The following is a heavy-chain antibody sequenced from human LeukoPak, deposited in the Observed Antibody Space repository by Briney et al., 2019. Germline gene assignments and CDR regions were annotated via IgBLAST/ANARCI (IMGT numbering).Heavy chain of an antibody. CDR3: ARIIAVAGHGDDAFDI. CDR1: GYTFTTYT. J-gene: IGHJ3*02. V-gene: IGHV7-4-1*02. D-gene: IGHD6-19*01. CDR2: INTNTGNP. Sequence: GASVKVSCKASGYTFTTYTMNWVRQAPGQGLEWMGWINTNTGNPTYAQGFTGRFVFSLDTSVSTAYLQISSLKAEDTAVYYCARIIAVAGHGDDAFDIWGQGTMVTVSS.